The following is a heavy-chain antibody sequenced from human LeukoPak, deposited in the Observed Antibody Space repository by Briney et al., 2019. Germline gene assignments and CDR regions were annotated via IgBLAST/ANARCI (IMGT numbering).Heavy chain of an antibody. CDR2: IVVGSGNT. CDR1: GFTFTSSA. CDR3: ARDREFGELCNDAFDI. Sequence: ASVKVSCKASGFTFTSSAMQWVRQARGQRLEWIGWIVVGSGNTNYAQKFQGRVTITADKSTSTAYMELSSLRSEDTAVYYCARDREFGELCNDAFDIWGQGTMVTVSS. D-gene: IGHD3-10*01. J-gene: IGHJ3*02. V-gene: IGHV1-58*02.